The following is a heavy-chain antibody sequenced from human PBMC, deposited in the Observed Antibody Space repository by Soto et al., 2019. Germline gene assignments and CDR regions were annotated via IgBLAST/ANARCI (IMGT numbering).Heavy chain of an antibody. J-gene: IGHJ4*02. Sequence: PGGSLRLSCAASGFNFTDAWMSWVRQAPGKGLEWVGRIKNAGEGGTTEYAAPVKGRFTISRDDSKDRLYLEMTSLADVDTDVYYCVARWLDWGQGNLVTVSS. D-gene: IGHD3-22*01. CDR3: VARWLD. CDR2: IKNAGEGGTT. V-gene: IGHV3-15*01. CDR1: GFNFTDAW.